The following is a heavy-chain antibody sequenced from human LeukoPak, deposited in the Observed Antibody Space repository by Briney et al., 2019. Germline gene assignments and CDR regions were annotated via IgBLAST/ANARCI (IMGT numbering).Heavy chain of an antibody. D-gene: IGHD6-19*01. CDR1: GYTSTSSG. CDR2: ISTYNSNS. J-gene: IGHJ4*02. V-gene: IGHV1-18*01. Sequence: SVKPSCKVSGYTSTSSGISWVRPAPGQGLEWMGWISTYNSNSKYAHNLQGRVTMTADTSTSTAYMELSSLSSDDTAVYYWAKNSSGGYSDYWGQGTLVTVSS. CDR3: AKNSSGGYSDY.